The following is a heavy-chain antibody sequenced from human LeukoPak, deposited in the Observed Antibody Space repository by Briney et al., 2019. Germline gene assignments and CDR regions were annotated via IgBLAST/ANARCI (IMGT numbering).Heavy chain of an antibody. CDR1: GCSVSSRSYH. V-gene: IGHV4-61*01. J-gene: IGHJ6*04. CDR3: ARVDCSSTSCYDYYYYGMDV. CDR2: IYYSGST. D-gene: IGHD2-2*01. Sequence: PEETLSLPCTVSGCSVSSRSYHWGWIPPPPGKGLEWIGYIYYSGSTTYNPSLKSRVTISVDTSNNQFSLKLSPVTAADMAVYYCARVDCSSTSCYDYYYYGMDVWGKGTTVTVFS.